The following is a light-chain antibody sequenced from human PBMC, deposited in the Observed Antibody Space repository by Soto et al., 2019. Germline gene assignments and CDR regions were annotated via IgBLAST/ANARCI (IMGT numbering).Light chain of an antibody. V-gene: IGLV2-14*01. CDR3: SSYTSSSTYV. Sequence: QSALTQPASVSGSPGQSITISCTGTSSDDGGYDYVSWYQQHPGEGPKLMIYDVSNRPSGVSNRFSGSKSGNTASLTISGLQAEDEADYYCSSYTSSSTYVFGSGTKVTVL. CDR1: SSDDGGYDY. CDR2: DVS. J-gene: IGLJ1*01.